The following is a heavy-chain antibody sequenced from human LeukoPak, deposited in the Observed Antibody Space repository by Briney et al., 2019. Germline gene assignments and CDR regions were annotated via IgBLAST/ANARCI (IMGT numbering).Heavy chain of an antibody. D-gene: IGHD2-8*02. J-gene: IGHJ5*02. Sequence: GGSLRLSCAASGFTFSSYAMSWVRQAPGKGLEWVSAISGSGGSTYYADSVKGLFTISRDNSKNTLYLQMNSLRAEDTAVYYCAKGVSSVVYALNWFDPWGQGTLVTVSS. CDR2: ISGSGGST. V-gene: IGHV3-23*01. CDR3: AKGVSSVVYALNWFDP. CDR1: GFTFSSYA.